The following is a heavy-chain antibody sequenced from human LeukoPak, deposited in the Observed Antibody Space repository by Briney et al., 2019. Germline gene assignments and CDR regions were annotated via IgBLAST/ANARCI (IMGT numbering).Heavy chain of an antibody. CDR2: INPDSGGT. Sequence: GASVKVSCKASGYTFTGYYMHWVRQAPGQGLEWMGWINPDSGGTNYAQKFQGRVTMTRDTSISTAYMELSRLRSDDTAVYYCARVPAAAIGGDWFDPWGQGTLVTVSS. CDR3: ARVPAAAIGGDWFDP. J-gene: IGHJ5*02. CDR1: GYTFTGYY. V-gene: IGHV1-2*02. D-gene: IGHD2-2*01.